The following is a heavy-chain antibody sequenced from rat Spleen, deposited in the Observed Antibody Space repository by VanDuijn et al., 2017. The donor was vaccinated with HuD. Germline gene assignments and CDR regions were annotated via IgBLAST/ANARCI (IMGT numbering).Heavy chain of an antibody. Sequence: EVQLVESGGGLVQPGRSLQLSCAASGFTFNNYDMAWVRQTPTKGLEWVASISPSGGGTYYRDSLKGRFTVSRDNAKSTQYLQMDSLRSEDTATYYCARQDASGYSNWLTNWGQGTLVTVSS. CDR1: GFTFNNYD. CDR2: ISPSGGGT. D-gene: IGHD4-3*01. CDR3: ARQDASGYSNWLTN. J-gene: IGHJ3*01. V-gene: IGHV5S13*01.